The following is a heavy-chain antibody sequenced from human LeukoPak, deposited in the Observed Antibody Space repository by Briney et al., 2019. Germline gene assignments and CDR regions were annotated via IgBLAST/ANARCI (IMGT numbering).Heavy chain of an antibody. CDR1: GFTFSNYA. Sequence: GGSLRLSCVASGFTFSNYAMTWVRQAPGKGLQWVSTISNSGGSTYYADSVKGRFAISRDNPRNTLYLQMSSLRAEDTAIYYCAKDSVRSGGWFYFDNWGQGTLVSVSS. CDR3: AKDSVRSGGWFYFDN. J-gene: IGHJ4*02. V-gene: IGHV3-23*01. D-gene: IGHD6-19*01. CDR2: ISNSGGST.